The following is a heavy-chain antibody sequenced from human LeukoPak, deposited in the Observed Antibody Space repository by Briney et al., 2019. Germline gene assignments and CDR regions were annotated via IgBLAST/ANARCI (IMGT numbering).Heavy chain of an antibody. Sequence: PSETLSLTCTVSGGSISSTSYYWGWIRQPPGKGLEWIGNIYYSGSTYYNPSLNSRVTISVDTSKNQFSLKLSSVTAADTAVYYCASYSVTMTFDIWGQGTMVTVSS. CDR3: ASYSVTMTFDI. D-gene: IGHD3-22*01. V-gene: IGHV4-39*01. CDR2: IYYSGST. CDR1: GGSISSTSYY. J-gene: IGHJ3*02.